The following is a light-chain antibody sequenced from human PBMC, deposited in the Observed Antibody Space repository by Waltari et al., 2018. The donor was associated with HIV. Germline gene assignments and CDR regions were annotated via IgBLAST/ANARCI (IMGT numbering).Light chain of an antibody. CDR1: RSYIGYYYP. V-gene: IGLV2-14*01. Sequence: QSALPQPASVSGSPGQSIPIPCTGTRSYIGYYYPGPWYQTHPGKAPKLMIYEANNRPSGISNRFSGSKSGNTASLTISGLQAEDEADYYCSSHTTSSTLYVFGTGTKVTVL. J-gene: IGLJ1*01. CDR2: EAN. CDR3: SSHTTSSTLYV.